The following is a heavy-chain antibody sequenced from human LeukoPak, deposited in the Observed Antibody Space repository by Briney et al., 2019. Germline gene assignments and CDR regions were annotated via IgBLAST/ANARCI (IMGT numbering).Heavy chain of an antibody. CDR3: ATHFDY. CDR2: ISSSASTI. V-gene: IGHV3-48*03. CDR1: GFTFSSYE. Sequence: GGSLRLSCAASGFTFSSYEMNWVRQAPGRGLEWVSYISSSASTIYYADSVRGRFTISRDNAKNSLYLQMNSLRAEDTAVHYCATHFDYWGQGTLVTVSS. J-gene: IGHJ4*02.